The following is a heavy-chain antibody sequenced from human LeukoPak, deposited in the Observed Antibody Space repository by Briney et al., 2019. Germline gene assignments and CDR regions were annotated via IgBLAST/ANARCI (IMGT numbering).Heavy chain of an antibody. CDR1: GFTFSSYT. CDR2: VSSRSTYI. D-gene: IGHD5-18*01. J-gene: IGHJ4*02. CDR3: ARGIQLWYTDY. V-gene: IGHV3-21*01. Sequence: PGGSLRLSCAASGFTFSSYTVNWARQAPGKGLEWVSSVSSRSTYIYYADSVKGRFTISRDNVKNSMYLQMNSLRAEDTAVYYCARGIQLWYTDYWGQGTLVTVSS.